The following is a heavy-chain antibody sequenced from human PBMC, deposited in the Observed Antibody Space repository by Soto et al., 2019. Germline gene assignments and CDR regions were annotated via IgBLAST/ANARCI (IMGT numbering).Heavy chain of an antibody. D-gene: IGHD2-15*01. J-gene: IGHJ6*02. Sequence: QITLKESGPTLVKPTQTLTLPCTFSGFSLSTGGGGVAGILQPPGRPLEWLALIYWDDDKRYRPSLESRLTITKDTSKNQVVLTMTNMDSVDTATYYCAYLPCSGGSCYWFSFSGMDVWGQGTTVTVSS. CDR2: IYWDDDK. CDR1: GFSLSTGGGG. V-gene: IGHV2-5*02. CDR3: AYLPCSGGSCYWFSFSGMDV.